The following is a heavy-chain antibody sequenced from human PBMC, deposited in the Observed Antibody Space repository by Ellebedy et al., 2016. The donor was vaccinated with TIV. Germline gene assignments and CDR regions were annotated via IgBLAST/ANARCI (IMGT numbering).Heavy chain of an antibody. CDR1: GGSFSGYY. Sequence: SETLSLTCAVYGGSFSGYYWSWIRQPPGKGLEWIGEINQSGGATYNPSLKGRVTISVDMSKDQFSLRLTSVTAAYTAVYYCAEGRSGWYYFDYWGQGTLVTVSS. J-gene: IGHJ4*02. D-gene: IGHD6-19*01. V-gene: IGHV4-34*01. CDR2: INQSGGA. CDR3: AEGRSGWYYFDY.